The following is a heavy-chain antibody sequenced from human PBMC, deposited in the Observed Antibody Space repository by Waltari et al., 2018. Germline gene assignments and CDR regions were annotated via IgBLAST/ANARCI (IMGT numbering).Heavy chain of an antibody. CDR1: GYTFTDYY. CDR3: ARGRQGFY. CDR2: INPNRGGT. Sequence: QVQVVQSGPEVEKPGASVKVSCKASGYTFTDYYIHWVRQAPGQGLEWMGWINPNRGGTNYAQRFQGRGTMTRDTSISTAYMELSRLRSDDTAVYYCARGRQGFYWGQGTLVTVSS. J-gene: IGHJ4*02. V-gene: IGHV1-2*02.